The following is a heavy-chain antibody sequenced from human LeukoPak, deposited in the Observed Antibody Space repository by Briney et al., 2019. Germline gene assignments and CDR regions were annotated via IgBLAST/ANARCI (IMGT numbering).Heavy chain of an antibody. J-gene: IGHJ2*01. V-gene: IGHV3-23*01. CDR3: AKTDRYNRSPGIESYWYFDL. Sequence: GGSLRLSCAASGFTFSSYAMSWVRQAPGKGLEWVSAISGGGANTYFAESVKGRFTISRDNSKNTLYLQMNGLRAEDTAVYYCAKTDRYNRSPGIESYWYFDLWGRGTLVTVSA. D-gene: IGHD1-14*01. CDR1: GFTFSSYA. CDR2: ISGGGANT.